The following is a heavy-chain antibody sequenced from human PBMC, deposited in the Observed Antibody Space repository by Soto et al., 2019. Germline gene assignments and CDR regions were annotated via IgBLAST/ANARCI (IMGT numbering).Heavy chain of an antibody. D-gene: IGHD2-2*01. Sequence: SVKVSCKXSGGTFSSYAISWVRQAPGQGLEWMGGIIPIFGTANYAQKFQGRVTITADESTSTAYMELSSLRSEDTAVYYCASPYCSSTSCYDRGDYWGQGTLVTVSS. CDR1: GGTFSSYA. CDR2: IIPIFGTA. J-gene: IGHJ4*02. CDR3: ASPYCSSTSCYDRGDY. V-gene: IGHV1-69*13.